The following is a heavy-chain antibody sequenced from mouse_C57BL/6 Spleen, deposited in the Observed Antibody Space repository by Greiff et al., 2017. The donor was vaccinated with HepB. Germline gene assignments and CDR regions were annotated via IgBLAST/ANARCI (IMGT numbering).Heavy chain of an antibody. Sequence: EVQLQQSGAELVKPGASVKLSCTASGFNIKDYYMHWVKQRTEQGLEWIGRIDPEDGDTKYAPKFQGKATITADTSSNTAYLQLSSLTSEDTAVYYCARITVDWYFDVWGTGTTVTVSS. CDR1: GFNIKDYY. CDR2: IDPEDGDT. CDR3: ARITVDWYFDV. J-gene: IGHJ1*03. V-gene: IGHV14-2*01. D-gene: IGHD1-1*01.